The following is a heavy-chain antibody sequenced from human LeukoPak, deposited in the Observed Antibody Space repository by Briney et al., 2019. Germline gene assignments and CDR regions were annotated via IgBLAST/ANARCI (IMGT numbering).Heavy chain of an antibody. CDR1: GGSISSYY. V-gene: IGHV4-59*08. Sequence: SETLSLTCTVSGGSISSYYWSWLRQPPGKGLEWIGYIYYSGITNYNPSLKSRVTISVDTSKNQFSLKLSSVTAADTAVYYCARHMYSSGWYYFDYWGQGTLVTVSS. CDR3: ARHMYSSGWYYFDY. CDR2: IYYSGIT. D-gene: IGHD6-19*01. J-gene: IGHJ4*02.